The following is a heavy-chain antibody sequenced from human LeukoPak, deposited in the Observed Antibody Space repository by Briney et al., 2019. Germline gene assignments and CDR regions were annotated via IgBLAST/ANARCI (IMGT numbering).Heavy chain of an antibody. CDR1: GGSLSGYY. V-gene: IGHV4-34*01. Sequence: PSETLSLTCAVYGGSLSGYYWSWIRQPPGKGLEWIGEINQSGSTNYNPSLKSRVTISVDTSKNQLSLKLSSMTAADTAVYYCARQWLVSPLFDYWGRGTLVTVSS. D-gene: IGHD6-19*01. CDR3: ARQWLVSPLFDY. CDR2: INQSGST. J-gene: IGHJ4*02.